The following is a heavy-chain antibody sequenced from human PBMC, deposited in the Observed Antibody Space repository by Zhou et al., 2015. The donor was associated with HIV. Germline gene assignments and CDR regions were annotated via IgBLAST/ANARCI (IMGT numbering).Heavy chain of an antibody. Sequence: EVQLVESGGAWCSLGGSLRLSCVGSGFMLNDYWMSWVRQAPGKGLEWVSRIKYDGSITTYADSVKGRFTISRDNARNTLYLQMNSLRAEDTALYYCAKDQDYYGSGSYPDYWGQGTLVTVSS. CDR1: GFMLNDYW. V-gene: IGHV3-74*01. D-gene: IGHD3-10*01. CDR3: AKDQDYYGSGSYPDY. CDR2: IKYDGSIT. J-gene: IGHJ4*02.